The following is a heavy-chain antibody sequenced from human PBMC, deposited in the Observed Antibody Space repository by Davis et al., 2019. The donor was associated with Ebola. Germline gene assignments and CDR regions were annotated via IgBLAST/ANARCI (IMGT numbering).Heavy chain of an antibody. D-gene: IGHD3-16*01. CDR3: TRESLGGASDY. J-gene: IGHJ4*02. CDR2: ISGSGVST. V-gene: IGHV3-23*01. Sequence: GGSLRLSCAASGFTFSSYAMSWVRQAPGKGLEWVSAISGSGVSTSYADSVKRRFTITRDTSKNTLYLQMNSLRAEDTAIYYCTRESLGGASDYWGQGTLVTGSS. CDR1: GFTFSSYA.